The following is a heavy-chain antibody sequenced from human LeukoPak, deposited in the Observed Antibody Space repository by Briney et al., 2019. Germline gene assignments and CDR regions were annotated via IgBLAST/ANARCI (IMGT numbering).Heavy chain of an antibody. CDR1: GFTFSSYA. CDR2: ISYDGSNK. CDR3: AKGPGSDY. D-gene: IGHD2-2*01. V-gene: IGHV3-30-3*01. Sequence: GGSLRLSCAASGFTFSSYAMHWVRQAPGKGLEWVAVISYDGSNKYYADSVKGRFTISRDNSKNTLYLQMNSLRAEDTAVYYCAKGPGSDYWGQGTLVTVSS. J-gene: IGHJ4*02.